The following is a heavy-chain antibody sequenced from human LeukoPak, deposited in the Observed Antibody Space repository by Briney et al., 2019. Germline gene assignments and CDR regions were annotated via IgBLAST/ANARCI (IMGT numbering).Heavy chain of an antibody. D-gene: IGHD3-9*01. CDR3: ARERAHYDILTGPAPYYGMDV. V-gene: IGHV4-30-4*01. CDR2: IYYSGST. J-gene: IGHJ6*02. CDR1: GGSISSGDYY. Sequence: SETLSLTCTVSGGSISSGDYYWRWIRQPPGKGLEWIGYIYYSGSTYYNPSLKSRVTISVDTSKNQFSLKLSSVTAADTAVYYCARERAHYDILTGPAPYYGMDVWGQGTTVTVSS.